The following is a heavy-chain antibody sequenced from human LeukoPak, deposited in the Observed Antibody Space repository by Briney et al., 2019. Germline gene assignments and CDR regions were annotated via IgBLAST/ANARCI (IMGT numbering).Heavy chain of an antibody. D-gene: IGHD2-15*01. J-gene: IGHJ4*02. V-gene: IGHV4-30-2*01. CDR1: GGSISSGGYY. CDR2: IYHSGST. Sequence: SETLSLTCTVSGGSISSGGYYWSWIRQPPGKGLEWIGYIYHSGSTYYNPSLKSRVTISVDTSKNQFSLKLSSVTAADTAVYYCAREGIVVAGHYFDYWGQGTLVTVSS. CDR3: AREGIVVAGHYFDY.